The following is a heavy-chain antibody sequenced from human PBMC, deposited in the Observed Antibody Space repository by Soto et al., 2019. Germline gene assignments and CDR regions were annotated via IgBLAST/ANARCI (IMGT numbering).Heavy chain of an antibody. CDR3: ARDHIPTYYDDSSGYYHPGY. CDR1: GGTFSSYA. Sequence: AAVNVSFNASGGTFSSYAIIWVRQAPGQGLEWMGGIIPIFGTANYAQKFQGRVTITADESTSTAYMGLSSLRSEDTAVYYCARDHIPTYYDDSSGYYHPGYWGQGTLVTVSS. V-gene: IGHV1-69*13. D-gene: IGHD3-22*01. CDR2: IIPIFGTA. J-gene: IGHJ4*02.